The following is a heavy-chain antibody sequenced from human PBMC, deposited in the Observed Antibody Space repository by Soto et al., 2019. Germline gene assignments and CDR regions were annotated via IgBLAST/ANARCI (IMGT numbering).Heavy chain of an antibody. CDR2: IGPSSGNT. Sequence: QVQLLQSGGQVKKPGASVKVSCKASGYTFTSYTISWVRQAPGQGLEGVGWIGPSSGNTDSARNLQGRVTMTTDTSTSTAYMELRSLRSDDTAVYYGARDTGNFFDYWGQGTLVTVSS. J-gene: IGHJ4*02. CDR3: ARDTGNFFDY. V-gene: IGHV1-18*01. CDR1: GYTFTSYT.